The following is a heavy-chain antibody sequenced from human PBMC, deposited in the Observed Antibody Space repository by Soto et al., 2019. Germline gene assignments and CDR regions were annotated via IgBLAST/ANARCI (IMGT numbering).Heavy chain of an antibody. J-gene: IGHJ5*02. CDR3: AKCDPLGALSWFAP. D-gene: IGHD3-16*02. CDR1: GGTFSNYA. V-gene: IGHV1-69*06. Sequence: QEQLVQSGAEVKKPGSSVKVSCRASGGTFSNYAISWVRQAPGRGLEWMGGIIPVFGTVVYAQKLQGRVTITADNSTRMAYMELSSLRSDVTAVYVCAKCDPLGALSWFAPWGQG. CDR2: IIPVFGTV.